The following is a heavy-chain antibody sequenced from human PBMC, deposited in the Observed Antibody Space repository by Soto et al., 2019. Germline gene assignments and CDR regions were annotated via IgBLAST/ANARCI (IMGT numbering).Heavy chain of an antibody. D-gene: IGHD3-3*01. V-gene: IGHV1-58*01. Sequence: AASVKVSCKASGFTFTSSALQWVRQARGQRLEWIGWIVVGSGNTNYAQKFQERVTITRDMSTSTAYMELSSLRSEDTAVYYCAAPRGRFWSGYYDDYYYYGMDVWGQGTTVTVSS. J-gene: IGHJ6*02. CDR3: AAPRGRFWSGYYDDYYYYGMDV. CDR1: GFTFTSSA. CDR2: IVVGSGNT.